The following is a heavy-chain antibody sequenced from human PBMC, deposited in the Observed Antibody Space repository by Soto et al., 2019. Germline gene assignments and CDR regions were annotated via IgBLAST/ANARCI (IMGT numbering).Heavy chain of an antibody. CDR2: INPNSGGT. V-gene: IGHV1-2*02. CDR3: ARDGPEYSSSPGFDY. J-gene: IGHJ4*02. D-gene: IGHD6-6*01. Sequence: ASVKVSCKASGYTFTGYYMHWVRQAPGQGLEWMGWINPNSGGTNYAQKFQGGVTMTRDTSISTAYMELSRLRSDDTAVYYCARDGPEYSSSPGFDYWGQGTLVTVSS. CDR1: GYTFTGYY.